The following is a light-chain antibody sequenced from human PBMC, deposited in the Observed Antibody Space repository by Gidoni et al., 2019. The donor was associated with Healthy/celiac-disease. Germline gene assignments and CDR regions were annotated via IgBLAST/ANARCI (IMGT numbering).Light chain of an antibody. J-gene: IGKJ2*01. Sequence: DIVLTQSADSLAVSLGERATINCTSSQSILFNFNNKNYLAWYQQKPRQPPKLLIYWASIRESGVPDRFSGTGSGSDFTLTINSLQAEDVAVYYCQQYYTTPFTFGQGTKVEIK. V-gene: IGKV4-1*01. CDR2: WAS. CDR1: QSILFNFNNKNY. CDR3: QQYYTTPFT.